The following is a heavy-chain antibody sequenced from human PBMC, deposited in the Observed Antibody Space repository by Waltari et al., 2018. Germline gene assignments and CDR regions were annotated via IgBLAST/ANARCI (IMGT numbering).Heavy chain of an antibody. CDR3: ATDRGWTTFDN. D-gene: IGHD3-10*01. Sequence: EVRLVESGGGLVQPGGSLRLPCAASGFTFSSYWMAWVRQAPGKGLEWGANIKQDESQKYYVDSVKGRFTISRDNAKNSLYLQMDSLRAEDTAVYYCATDRGWTTFDNWGQGTLVAVSS. V-gene: IGHV3-7*01. CDR2: IKQDESQK. J-gene: IGHJ4*02. CDR1: GFTFSSYW.